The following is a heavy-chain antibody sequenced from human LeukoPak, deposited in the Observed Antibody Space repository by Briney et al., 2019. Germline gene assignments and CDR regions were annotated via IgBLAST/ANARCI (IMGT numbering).Heavy chain of an antibody. CDR1: GFTFSNYN. D-gene: IGHD1-26*01. Sequence: GGSVRLSCADYGFTFSNYNMNWVRQAPGKAMEWVSSITSSGTYTFYADSVKGRFTISRDNAKNSLYLQMDSLGPEDTAVYYCARDPYSGNYGTYYYYYMDVWGKGTTVTISS. CDR2: ITSSGTYT. CDR3: ARDPYSGNYGTYYYYYMDV. V-gene: IGHV3-21*01. J-gene: IGHJ6*03.